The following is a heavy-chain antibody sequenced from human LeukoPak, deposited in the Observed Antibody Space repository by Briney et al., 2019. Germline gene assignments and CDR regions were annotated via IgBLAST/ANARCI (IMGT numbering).Heavy chain of an antibody. Sequence: SETLSLTCAVYGGSFSGYYWSWIRQPPGKGLEWIGEINHSGSTNYNPSLKSRVTISVDTSKNQFSLKLSSVTAADTAVYYCASLLDSSGYYSVPDYRGQGTLVTVSS. J-gene: IGHJ4*02. CDR2: INHSGST. V-gene: IGHV4-34*01. CDR1: GGSFSGYY. CDR3: ASLLDSSGYYSVPDY. D-gene: IGHD3-22*01.